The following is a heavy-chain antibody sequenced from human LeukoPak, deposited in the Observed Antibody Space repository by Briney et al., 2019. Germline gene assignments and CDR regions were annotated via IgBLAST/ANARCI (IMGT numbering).Heavy chain of an antibody. V-gene: IGHV3-49*04. CDR3: TRVGPSGGLWGFLDY. J-gene: IGHJ4*02. CDR1: GFTFGDYG. Sequence: PGGSLRLSCTASGFTFGDYGMSWVRQAPGKVLEWVGFIRSKAYGATTEYAASVKGRFTILRDDSKNIAYLQMNGLKTEDTAVYYCTRVGPSGGLWGFLDYWGQGTLATVSS. D-gene: IGHD6-19*01. CDR2: IRSKAYGATT.